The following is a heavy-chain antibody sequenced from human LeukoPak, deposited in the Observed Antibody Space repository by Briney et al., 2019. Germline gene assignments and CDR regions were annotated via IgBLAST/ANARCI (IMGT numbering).Heavy chain of an antibody. CDR3: ARVRPAQEMATIHDAFDI. Sequence: GGSLRLSCAASGFTFSSYAMHWVRQAPGKGLEWVAVISYDGSNKYYADSVKGRFTISRDNSKNTLYLQMNSLRAEDTAVYYCARVRPAQEMATIHDAFDIWGQGTMVTVSS. CDR1: GFTFSSYA. V-gene: IGHV3-30-3*01. D-gene: IGHD5-24*01. CDR2: ISYDGSNK. J-gene: IGHJ3*02.